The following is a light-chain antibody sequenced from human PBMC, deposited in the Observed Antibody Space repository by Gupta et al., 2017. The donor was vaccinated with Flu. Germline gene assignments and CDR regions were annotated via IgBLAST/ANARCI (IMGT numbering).Light chain of an antibody. V-gene: IGLV2-11*01. CDR3: CSYGGDYV. Sequence: DVGVYNYVSWYQQFPHKAPTLLISDVNKRPSGVPDRFSGSKSGTTASLTISGLQSEDEAGYYFCSYGGDYVFGTGTQVTVL. CDR2: DVN. CDR1: DVGVYNY. J-gene: IGLJ1*01.